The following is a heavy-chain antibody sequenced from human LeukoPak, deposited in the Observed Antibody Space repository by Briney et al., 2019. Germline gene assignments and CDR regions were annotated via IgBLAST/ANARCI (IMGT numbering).Heavy chain of an antibody. D-gene: IGHD6-19*01. CDR1: GGSISSYQ. J-gene: IGHJ4*02. Sequence: SETLSLTCTVSGGSISSYQWSWIRQPPGKGLECIGRINTSGTTNYNPSLKSRVTMSVDTSKNQFSLKLSSVTAADTAVYYCASGHNSGWGYFDYWGQGSLVTVSS. CDR2: INTSGTT. CDR3: ASGHNSGWGYFDY. V-gene: IGHV4-4*07.